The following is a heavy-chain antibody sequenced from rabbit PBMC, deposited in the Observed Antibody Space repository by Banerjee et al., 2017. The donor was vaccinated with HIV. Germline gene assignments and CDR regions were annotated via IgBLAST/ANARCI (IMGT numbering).Heavy chain of an antibody. V-gene: IGHV1S40*01. CDR1: GFSFSNSYY. CDR2: VVGSSGNI. J-gene: IGHJ4*01. CDR3: ARSFAGYAGYGYATAFNL. Sequence: QSLVESGGGLVQPEGSLTLTCTASGFSFSNSYYMCWVRQAPGKGLEWIGCVVGSSGNIYYASWAKGRFTISRTSSTTVTLQMTSLTAADTATYFCARSFAGYAGYGYATAFNLWGQGTLVTVS. D-gene: IGHD6-1*01.